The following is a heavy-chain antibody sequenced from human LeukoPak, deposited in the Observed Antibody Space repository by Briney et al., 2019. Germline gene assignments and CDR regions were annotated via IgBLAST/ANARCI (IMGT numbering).Heavy chain of an antibody. V-gene: IGHV3-53*01. CDR3: VRGHYVGSAY. D-gene: IGHD3-10*02. Sequence: GGSLGLSCEVSGITVSTNFMSWVRQAPGEGLEWVSVIHIGGNTYYADSVKGRFTISRDNSKNTLYLQMNSLRAEDTAVYYCVRGHYVGSAYWGQGTLVTVSS. J-gene: IGHJ4*02. CDR2: IHIGGNT. CDR1: GITVSTNF.